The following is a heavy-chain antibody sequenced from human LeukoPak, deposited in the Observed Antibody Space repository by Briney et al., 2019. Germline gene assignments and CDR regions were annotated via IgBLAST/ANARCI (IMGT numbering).Heavy chain of an antibody. CDR3: AKLMGSLDAWGSFRFSFDS. V-gene: IGHV3-23*01. J-gene: IGHJ4*02. Sequence: RGSLRLSCAASGFTFSRYAMSWVRLAPGKGLDWVSTISGSGGSLYYADSVRGRFTISRDNSKNTLYLQMNSLRAEDTAVYYCAKLMGSLDAWGSFRFSFDSWGQGTLVTVSS. D-gene: IGHD3-16*02. CDR1: GFTFSRYA. CDR2: ISGSGGSL.